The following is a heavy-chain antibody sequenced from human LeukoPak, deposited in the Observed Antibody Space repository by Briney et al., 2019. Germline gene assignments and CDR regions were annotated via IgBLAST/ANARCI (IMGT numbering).Heavy chain of an antibody. CDR1: GGSISSYY. CDR2: IYYSGST. J-gene: IGHJ3*02. D-gene: IGHD3-22*01. V-gene: IGHV4-59*01. Sequence: PSETLSLTCTVSGGSISSYYWSWIRQPPGKGLEWIGYIYYSGSTNYNPSLKSRVTISVDTSKNQFSLKLSSVTAADTAVYYCARDQQNYYDSSGYYSDAFDIWGQGTMVTVSS. CDR3: ARDQQNYYDSSGYYSDAFDI.